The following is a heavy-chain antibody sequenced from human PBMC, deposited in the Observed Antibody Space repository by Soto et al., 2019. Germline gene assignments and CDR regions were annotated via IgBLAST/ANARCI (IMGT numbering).Heavy chain of an antibody. V-gene: IGHV4-4*02. CDR1: GGSISSYW. D-gene: IGHD6-13*01. CDR2: INHRGSA. CDR3: ARYNAASGTYYFDF. Sequence: SETLSLTCTVSGGSISSYWWSWVRQPPGKGPEWIGEINHRGSANYNPSLKSRVTISVDISKSQFSLRLTSVTAADTAVYYCARYNAASGTYYFDFWGQGALVTVSS. J-gene: IGHJ4*02.